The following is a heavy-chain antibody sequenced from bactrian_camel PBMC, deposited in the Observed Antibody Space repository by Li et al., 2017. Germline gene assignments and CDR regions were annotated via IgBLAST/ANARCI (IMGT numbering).Heavy chain of an antibody. J-gene: IGHJ7*01. V-gene: IGHV3S19*01. D-gene: IGHD2*01. CDR2: TYGGDDTA. CDR1: GDSAESNC. Sequence: DVQLVESGGGSVQAGGSLRLSCEMSGDSAESNCLGWFRQTPGTDREGVAITYGGDDTAWYAESVKGRFTISRDNGKNTVYLLMNSLKSEDTALYYCATRGHTTGYSGGWYHYYYGMDYWGKGTQVTVS.